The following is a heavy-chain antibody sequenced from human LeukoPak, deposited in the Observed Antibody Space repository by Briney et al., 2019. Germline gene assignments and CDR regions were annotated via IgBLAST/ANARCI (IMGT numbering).Heavy chain of an antibody. Sequence: SETLSLTCTVSGGSISSSSYYWGWIRQPPGKGLEWIGSIYYSGSTYYNPSLKSRVTISVDTSKNQFSLKLSSVTAADTAVYYWARDYTGPVDYWGQGTWSPSPQ. J-gene: IGHJ4*02. CDR3: ARDYTGPVDY. V-gene: IGHV4-39*07. CDR1: GGSISSSSYY. CDR2: IYYSGST. D-gene: IGHD3-16*01.